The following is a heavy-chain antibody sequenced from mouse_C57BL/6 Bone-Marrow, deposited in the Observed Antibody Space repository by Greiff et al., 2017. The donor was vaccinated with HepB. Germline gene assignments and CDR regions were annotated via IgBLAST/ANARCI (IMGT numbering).Heavy chain of an antibody. V-gene: IGHV14-4*01. Sequence: VQLKESGAELVRPGASVKLSCTASGFNIKDDYMHWVKQRPEQGLEWIGWIDPENGDTEYASKFQGKATITADTSSNTAYLQLSSLTSEDTAVYYCTPIYYYGSSPLAYWGQGTLVTVSA. CDR2: IDPENGDT. CDR3: TPIYYYGSSPLAY. CDR1: GFNIKDDY. D-gene: IGHD1-1*01. J-gene: IGHJ3*01.